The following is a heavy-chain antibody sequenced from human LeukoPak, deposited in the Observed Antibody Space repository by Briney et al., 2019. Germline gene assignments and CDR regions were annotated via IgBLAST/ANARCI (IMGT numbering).Heavy chain of an antibody. CDR2: IHYSGNT. J-gene: IGHJ4*02. CDR3: ARGYGDFRVEGRYFHS. CDR1: GGSISGYY. Sequence: SETLSLTCTLSGGSISGYYWSWIRQPPGKGLEWIGFIHYSGNTYYNASLKSRVTISVDTSKNQLSLNLRSVAAADTAVYYCARGYGDFRVEGRYFHSWGQGTLVTVSS. D-gene: IGHD4-17*01. V-gene: IGHV4-59*01.